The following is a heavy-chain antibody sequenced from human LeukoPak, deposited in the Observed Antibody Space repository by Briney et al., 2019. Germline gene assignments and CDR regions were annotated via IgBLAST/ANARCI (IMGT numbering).Heavy chain of an antibody. CDR3: ARDRAVVPAAIGAGYAFDI. CDR1: GYTFTGYY. V-gene: IGHV1-2*02. Sequence: ASVKVSCKASGYTFTGYYMHWVRQAPGQGLEWMGWINPNSGGTNYAQKFQGRVTMTRDTSISTAYMELSRLRSDDTAVYYCARDRAVVPAAIGAGYAFDIWGQGTMVTVSS. D-gene: IGHD2-2*01. CDR2: INPNSGGT. J-gene: IGHJ3*02.